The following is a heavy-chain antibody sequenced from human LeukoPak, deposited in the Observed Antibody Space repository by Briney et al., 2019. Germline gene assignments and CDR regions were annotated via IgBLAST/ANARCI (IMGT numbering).Heavy chain of an antibody. D-gene: IGHD5-12*01. CDR1: GYSFTNYW. V-gene: IGHV5-51*01. J-gene: IGHJ4*02. CDR2: IYPGDSDT. CDR3: VRVDRRGYSDYTAILPDY. Sequence: GESLKISCQGYGYSFTNYWIGWVRQMPGKGLEWMGIIYPGDSDTRYSPSFQGQVTISVDKSISTAYLQWSSLKASDTAMYYCVRVDRRGYSDYTAILPDYWGQGTLVTVSS.